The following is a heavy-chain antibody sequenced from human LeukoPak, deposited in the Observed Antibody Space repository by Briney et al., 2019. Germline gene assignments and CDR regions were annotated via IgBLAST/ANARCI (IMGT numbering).Heavy chain of an antibody. CDR3: ARSTTWTDYYGSGSYYD. D-gene: IGHD3-10*01. CDR1: GGTFSSYA. CDR2: IIPIFGTA. V-gene: IGHV1-69*13. J-gene: IGHJ4*02. Sequence: GASVKVSCKASGGTFSSYAISWVRQAPGQGLEWMGGIIPIFGTANYAQKFQGRVTITADESTSTAYMELSSLRSEDTAVYYCARSTTWTDYYGSGSYYDWGQGTLVTVSS.